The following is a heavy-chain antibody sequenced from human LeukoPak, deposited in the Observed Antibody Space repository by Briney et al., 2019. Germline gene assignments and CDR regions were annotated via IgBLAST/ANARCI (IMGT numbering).Heavy chain of an antibody. D-gene: IGHD1-1*01. CDR2: IHHSGSI. Sequence: KPSETLSLTCTVSSYSISSGDYWGWIRQPPGKGLEWIGSIHHSGSIYYSPSLKSRVTISVDTSKNQFSLKLSSVTAADTAVYYCARDAGHQLSRRNYYAMDVWGQGTTVTVSS. CDR3: ARDAGHQLSRRNYYAMDV. V-gene: IGHV4-38-2*02. CDR1: SYSISSGDY. J-gene: IGHJ6*02.